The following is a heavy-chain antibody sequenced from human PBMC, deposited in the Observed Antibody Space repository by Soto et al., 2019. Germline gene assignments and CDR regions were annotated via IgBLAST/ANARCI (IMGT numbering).Heavy chain of an antibody. Sequence: QVQLVQSGAEVKKPGASAKVSCKASGYTFTSYYMHWVRQAPGQGLEWMGIINPSGGSTSYAQKFQGRVTMTRDTSTSTVYMELSSLRSEDTAVYYCARGYFGELLGAYFDYWGQGTLVTVSS. CDR3: ARGYFGELLGAYFDY. V-gene: IGHV1-46*01. D-gene: IGHD3-10*01. J-gene: IGHJ4*02. CDR2: INPSGGST. CDR1: GYTFTSYY.